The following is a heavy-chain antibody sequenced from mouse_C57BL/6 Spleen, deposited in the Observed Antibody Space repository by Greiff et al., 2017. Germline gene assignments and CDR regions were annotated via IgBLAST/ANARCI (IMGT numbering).Heavy chain of an antibody. CDR2: ISSGSSTI. D-gene: IGHD2-4*01. V-gene: IGHV5-17*01. J-gene: IGHJ2*01. CDR3: ARWGKYVDYDGFDY. Sequence: EVQLVESGGGLVKPGGSLKLSCAASGFTFSDYGMHWVRQAPEKGLEWVAYISSGSSTIYYADTVKGRFTISRDNTKNTLFLQMTSLRSEDTAMYYCARWGKYVDYDGFDYWGQGTTLTVSS. CDR1: GFTFSDYG.